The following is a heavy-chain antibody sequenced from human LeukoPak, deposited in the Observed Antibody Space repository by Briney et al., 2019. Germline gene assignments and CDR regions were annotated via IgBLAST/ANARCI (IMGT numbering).Heavy chain of an antibody. CDR2: INHSGST. D-gene: IGHD1-26*01. CDR3: AVAGRWELLPDY. CDR1: GGSFSGYY. Sequence: PSETLSLTCVVYGGSFSGYYCSWIHQPPGKGLEWIGEINHSGSTNYNPSLKSRVTISVDTSKNQFSLKLSSVTAADMAVYYCAVAGRWELLPDYWGQGTLVTVSS. V-gene: IGHV4-34*01. J-gene: IGHJ4*02.